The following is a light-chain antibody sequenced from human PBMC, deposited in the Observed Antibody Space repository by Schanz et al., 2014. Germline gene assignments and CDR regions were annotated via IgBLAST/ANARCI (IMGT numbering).Light chain of an antibody. J-gene: IGKJ5*01. CDR1: QSISSW. CDR2: AAS. Sequence: DIQMTQSPSTLSASVGDRVTITCRASQSISSWLAWYQQKPGKAPKLLISAASTLQSGVPSRFSGSGSGTDFTLTISSLQPEDVATYYCQQSGTFGQGTRLDIK. CDR3: QQSGT. V-gene: IGKV1-27*01.